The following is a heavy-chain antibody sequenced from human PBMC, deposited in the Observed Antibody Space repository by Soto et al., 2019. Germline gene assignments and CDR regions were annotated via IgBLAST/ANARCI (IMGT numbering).Heavy chain of an antibody. V-gene: IGHV4-31*03. D-gene: IGHD2-15*01. J-gene: IGHJ4*02. Sequence: SETLSLTCTVSGGSISSGGYYWSWIRQHPGKGLEWIGYIYYSGSTYYNPSLRGRIIITVDTSKNQFSLKLSSVTAADTAVYYCARFDCSGGSCYPIDYWGQGTLVTVSS. CDR3: ARFDCSGGSCYPIDY. CDR2: IYYSGST. CDR1: GGSISSGGYY.